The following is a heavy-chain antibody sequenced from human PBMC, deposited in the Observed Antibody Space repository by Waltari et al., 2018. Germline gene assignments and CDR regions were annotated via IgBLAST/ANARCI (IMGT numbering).Heavy chain of an antibody. D-gene: IGHD1-26*01. CDR1: GYSISSGNS. V-gene: IGHV4-38-2*02. CDR2: IYHTGTT. J-gene: IGHJ4*02. Sequence: QVQLQGSGPGLVKPSETLSLTCTVSGYSISSGNSWGWIRQPPGKGLEWIGDIYHTGTTNSHPSLKSRVVISVDTSKNQFSLSLSSVTAADTAVYFCFGLVGQWIAYWGQGTLVTVSS. CDR3: FGLVGQWIAY.